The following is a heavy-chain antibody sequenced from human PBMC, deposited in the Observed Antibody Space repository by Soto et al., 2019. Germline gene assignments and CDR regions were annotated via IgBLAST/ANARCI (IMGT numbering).Heavy chain of an antibody. CDR2: ISASNGNT. V-gene: IGHV1-18*01. Sequence: QVQLVQSGAEVKNSGASVKVSCKASGYTFTSYGFSWVRQAPGQGLEWMGWISASNGNTNYAQKLQGRVTMTTDTSTGTAYMELRSLRSDDTAVYYCARVNAYDSSGSVDYWGQGTLVTVSS. CDR3: ARVNAYDSSGSVDY. CDR1: GYTFTSYG. J-gene: IGHJ4*02. D-gene: IGHD3-22*01.